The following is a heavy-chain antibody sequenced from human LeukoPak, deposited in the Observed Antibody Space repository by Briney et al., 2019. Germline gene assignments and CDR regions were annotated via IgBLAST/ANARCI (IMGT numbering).Heavy chain of an antibody. J-gene: IGHJ4*02. CDR3: AREGVGGYSYGYSY. CDR2: IYYSGST. D-gene: IGHD5-18*01. CDR1: GGSISSSSYY. Sequence: PSETLSLTCTVSGGSISSSSYYWGWIRQPPGKGLEWIGSIYYSGSTYYNPSLKSRVTISVDTSKNQFSLKLSSVTAADTAVYYCAREGVGGYSYGYSYWGQGTLVTVSS. V-gene: IGHV4-39*07.